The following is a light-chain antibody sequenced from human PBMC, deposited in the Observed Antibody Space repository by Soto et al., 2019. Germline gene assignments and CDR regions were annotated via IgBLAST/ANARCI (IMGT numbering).Light chain of an antibody. CDR2: EVS. CDR1: SSDVGGYNY. V-gene: IGLV2-14*01. Sequence: QSALTQPASVSGSPGQSITISCTGTSSDVGGYNYVSWYQQHPGKAPKLMIYEVSNRPSGVSNRFSGSKSGNTASLTISGLQAEDDAHYYCSSYTSSSTRVFGGGTKLT. CDR3: SSYTSSSTRV. J-gene: IGLJ3*02.